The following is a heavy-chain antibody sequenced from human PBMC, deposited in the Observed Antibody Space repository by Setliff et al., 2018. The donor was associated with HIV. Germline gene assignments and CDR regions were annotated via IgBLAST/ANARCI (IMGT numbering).Heavy chain of an antibody. CDR3: AEDIPGPAINSGRIKNWFDP. V-gene: IGHV1-18*01. J-gene: IGHJ5*02. Sequence: ASVKVSCKTSGYDFRRYGIAWVRQVPGHGLEWMGWISPQNGKTKYAQRFQGRVSMTTDTSTNTVYMELSSRRSEDTAVYYCAEDIPGPAINSGRIKNWFDPWGEGTLVTVSS. CDR1: GYDFRRYG. CDR2: ISPQNGKT. D-gene: IGHD6-19*01.